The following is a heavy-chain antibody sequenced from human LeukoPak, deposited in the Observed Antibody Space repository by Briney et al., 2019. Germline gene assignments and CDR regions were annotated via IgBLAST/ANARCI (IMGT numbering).Heavy chain of an antibody. V-gene: IGHV4-59*01. J-gene: IGHJ4*02. CDR1: GGSISSYY. CDR2: IYYSGST. CDR3: ARGVLTTVTRGRFDY. Sequence: SQTLCLTCTVSGGSISSYYCSWIRQPPGKGLEWIGYIYYSGSTNYNPSLKTPVTISVDTSKNQFSLKLGSVTAADTAVYYCARGVLTTVTRGRFDYWGEGTLGTVSS. D-gene: IGHD4-17*01.